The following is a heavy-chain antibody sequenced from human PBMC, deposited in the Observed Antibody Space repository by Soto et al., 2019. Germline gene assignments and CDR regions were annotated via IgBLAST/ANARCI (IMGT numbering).Heavy chain of an antibody. Sequence: GGSLRLSCAASGFTFSSFAMSWVRQAPGRGLEWVSSIAASGGGISDADSVKGRFTISRDNSKSTLYLQMNSLRVEDTAVYYCGKDLTGGSRVYDFWGQGTLVTVSS. CDR1: GFTFSSFA. V-gene: IGHV3-23*01. CDR3: GKDLTGGSRVYDF. D-gene: IGHD3-10*01. J-gene: IGHJ4*02. CDR2: IAASGGGI.